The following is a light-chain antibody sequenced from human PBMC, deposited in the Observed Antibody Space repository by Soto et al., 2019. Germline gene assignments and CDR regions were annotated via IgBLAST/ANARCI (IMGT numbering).Light chain of an antibody. J-gene: IGKJ4*01. V-gene: IGKV4-1*01. CDR3: QQVKTYPRT. CDR1: QSVLSSSNNKNS. Sequence: DIVMTQSPDSLAVSLGERATINCKSSQSVLSSSNNKNSIAWYQQKPGQPPRLLIYWASTRESGVPDRFSGSGSGTDFTLTISSLQAEDFATYYCQQVKTYPRTFGGGTKVEIK. CDR2: WAS.